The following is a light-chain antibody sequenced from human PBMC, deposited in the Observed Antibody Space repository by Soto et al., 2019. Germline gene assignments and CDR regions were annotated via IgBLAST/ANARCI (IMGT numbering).Light chain of an antibody. J-gene: IGKJ5*01. CDR3: QQLNSFPIT. CDR1: QGISSY. CDR2: AAS. V-gene: IGKV1-9*01. Sequence: DIPLTQSPSFLSASVGDRVTITCRASQGISSYLAWYHQKPGKAPKLLIYAASTLQSGVPSRFSGSGSGTEFTLTISSLQPEDFAIYYCQQLNSFPITFGQGTRLEIK.